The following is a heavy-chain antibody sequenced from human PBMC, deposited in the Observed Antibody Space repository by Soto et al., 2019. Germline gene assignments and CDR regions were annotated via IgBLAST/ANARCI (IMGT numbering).Heavy chain of an antibody. J-gene: IGHJ4*02. CDR2: IRSKAYGGTT. Sequence: PGGSLRLSCTASGFTSGDYALKWFRQAPGKGLEWVGFIRSKAYGGTTEYAAAVKGRFTISRDDSKSIAYLQMNSLQTEDTAVYYCTRPYSNLPLVFDYWGQGTLVTVSS. D-gene: IGHD4-4*01. CDR3: TRPYSNLPLVFDY. V-gene: IGHV3-49*03. CDR1: GFTSGDYA.